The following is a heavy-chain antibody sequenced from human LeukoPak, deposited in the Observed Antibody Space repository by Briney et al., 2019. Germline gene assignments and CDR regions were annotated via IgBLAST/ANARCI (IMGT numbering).Heavy chain of an antibody. D-gene: IGHD2-15*01. V-gene: IGHV4-34*01. CDR1: GGSFSGYY. J-gene: IGHJ4*02. CDR2: INHSGST. Sequence: SETLSLTCAVYGGSFSGYYWSWIRQPPGKGLEWIGEINHSGSTNYNPSLKSRVTISVDTSKNQFSLRLSSVTAADTAVYYCARGGVVVVAATFDYWGQGTPVTVSS. CDR3: ARGGVVVVAATFDY.